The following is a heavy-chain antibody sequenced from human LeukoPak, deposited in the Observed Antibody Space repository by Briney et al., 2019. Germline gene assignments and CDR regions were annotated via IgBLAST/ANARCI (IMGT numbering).Heavy chain of an antibody. Sequence: SETLSLTCAVYGGSFSSYYWSWIRQPPGKGLEWIGEINHSGSTNYNPSLKSRVTISVDTSKNQFSLKLSSVTAADTAVCYCARADIENWFDPWGQGTLVTVSS. J-gene: IGHJ5*02. CDR2: INHSGST. V-gene: IGHV4-34*01. CDR3: ARADIENWFDP. CDR1: GGSFSSYY.